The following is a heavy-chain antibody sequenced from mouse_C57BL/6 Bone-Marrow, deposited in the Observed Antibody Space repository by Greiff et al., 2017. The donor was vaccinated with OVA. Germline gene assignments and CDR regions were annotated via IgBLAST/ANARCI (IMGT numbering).Heavy chain of an antibody. CDR1: GYTFTSYW. CDR3: AREGLDGYHDG. V-gene: IGHV1-64*01. CDR2: IHPNSGST. Sequence: QVQLQQPGAELVKPGASVKLSCKASGYTFTSYWMHWVKQRPGQGLEWIGMIHPNSGSTNYTEKFKSKATLTVDTSSRTAYMQLSSLTSEDSAVYYCAREGLDGYHDGWGTGTTVTVSS. D-gene: IGHD2-3*01. J-gene: IGHJ1*03.